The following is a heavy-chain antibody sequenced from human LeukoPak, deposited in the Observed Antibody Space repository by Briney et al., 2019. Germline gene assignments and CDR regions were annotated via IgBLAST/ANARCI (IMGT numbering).Heavy chain of an antibody. CDR2: IIPILGIA. Sequence: ASVKVSCKASGGTFSSYAISWVRQAPGQGLEGMGRIIPILGIANYAQKFQGRVTITADKSTSTAYMELSSLRSEDTAVYYCAREGYYGSGSYYPSAFDIWGQGTMVTVSS. V-gene: IGHV1-69*04. CDR1: GGTFSSYA. CDR3: AREGYYGSGSYYPSAFDI. J-gene: IGHJ3*02. D-gene: IGHD3-10*01.